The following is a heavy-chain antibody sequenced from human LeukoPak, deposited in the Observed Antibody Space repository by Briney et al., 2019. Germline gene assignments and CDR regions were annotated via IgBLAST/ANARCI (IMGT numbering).Heavy chain of an antibody. D-gene: IGHD3-10*01. CDR2: INPSGGST. Sequence: ASVTVSCKASGYTFTSYYMHWVRQAPGQGLEWMGIINPSGGSTSYAQKFQGRVTMTRDTSTSTVYMELSGLRSEDTAVYYCARASLGEVVAPGDAFDIWGQGTMVTVSS. V-gene: IGHV1-46*01. J-gene: IGHJ3*02. CDR3: ARASLGEVVAPGDAFDI. CDR1: GYTFTSYY.